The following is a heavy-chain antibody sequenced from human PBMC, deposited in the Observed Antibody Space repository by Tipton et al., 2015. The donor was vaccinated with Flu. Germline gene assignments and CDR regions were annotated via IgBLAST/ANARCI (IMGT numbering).Heavy chain of an antibody. CDR3: ARGAYGSETRNWFDP. J-gene: IGHJ5*02. D-gene: IGHD3-10*01. V-gene: IGHV4-38-2*02. Sequence: GLVKPSETLSLTCSVSGYSIASDYYWVWIRQFPVKGLGWIGTVSRPGSTVYNPSLKSRVTMSIDTSKNQFSLKLSSVTAADTAVFYCARGAYGSETRNWFDPWGQGTLVTVSS. CDR2: VSRPGST. CDR1: GYSIASDYY.